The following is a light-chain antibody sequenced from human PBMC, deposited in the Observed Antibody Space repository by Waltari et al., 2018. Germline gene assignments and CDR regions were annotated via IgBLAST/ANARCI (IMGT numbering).Light chain of an antibody. CDR2: GAS. V-gene: IGKV3-20*01. Sequence: EIVLTQSPGPLSFSQGASATLSCRPSQSVTRALAWYQQKPGQAPRLLIYGASNRATGIPDRFSGSGSGTDFSLTISSLEPEDFAVYYCQHYLRLPVTFGQGTKVEVK. CDR1: QSVTRA. CDR3: QHYLRLPVT. J-gene: IGKJ1*01.